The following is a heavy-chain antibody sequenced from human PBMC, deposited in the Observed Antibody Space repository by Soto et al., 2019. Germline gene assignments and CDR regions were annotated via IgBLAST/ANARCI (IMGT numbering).Heavy chain of an antibody. Sequence: ASVKVSCKASGYTFTSYAISWVRQAPGQGLEWMGWISAYNGNTNYAQNLQGRVTMTADTSTSTAYMELRSLRSDDTAMYYCARPDDGAVYFDYWGQGTLVTVSS. V-gene: IGHV1-18*04. CDR1: GYTFTSYA. CDR2: ISAYNGNT. CDR3: ARPDDGAVYFDY. D-gene: IGHD4-17*01. J-gene: IGHJ4*02.